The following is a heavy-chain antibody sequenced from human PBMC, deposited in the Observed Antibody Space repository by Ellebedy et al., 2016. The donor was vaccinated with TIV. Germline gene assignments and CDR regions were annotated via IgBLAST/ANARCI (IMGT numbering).Heavy chain of an antibody. D-gene: IGHD2-2*01. J-gene: IGHJ5*01. V-gene: IGHV3-23*01. Sequence: GESLKISCTASAFTFSRFGMNWVRQVPGKGLEWVSLISGSGDDTYYAESVKGRFTISRDNSKNTVTLQMQSLRAEDTALYYCAKGHTASFFYLFDSWGQGTLVTVSS. CDR2: ISGSGDDT. CDR3: AKGHTASFFYLFDS. CDR1: AFTFSRFG.